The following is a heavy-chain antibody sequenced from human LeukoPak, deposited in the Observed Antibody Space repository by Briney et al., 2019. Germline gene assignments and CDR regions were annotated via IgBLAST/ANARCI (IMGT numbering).Heavy chain of an antibody. CDR2: IHLDGTT. CDR1: GITVSISNNH. CDR3: AGGSDTNY. D-gene: IGHD2-8*01. J-gene: IGHJ4*02. Sequence: PGGSLRLSCAASGITVSISNNHMNWVRHAPGKGMEWVSVIHLDGTTYYADSVKGRFTISRANSKNTVYLEITSLRPEDRPLYFCAGGSDTNYWGQGALVTVSS. V-gene: IGHV3-66*02.